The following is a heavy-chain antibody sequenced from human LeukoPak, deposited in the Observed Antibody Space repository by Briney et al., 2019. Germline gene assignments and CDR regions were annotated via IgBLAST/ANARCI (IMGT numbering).Heavy chain of an antibody. CDR2: IYYSGST. Sequence: PSETLSLTCTVSGGSISSSSYYWGWIRQPPGKGLEWIGCIYYSGSTYYNPSLKSRVTMSVDKSKNQFSLKLSSVTAADTAVYYCARVFRAQLVLHYFDYWGQGTLVTVSS. V-gene: IGHV4-39*07. D-gene: IGHD6-13*01. J-gene: IGHJ4*02. CDR1: GGSISSSSYY. CDR3: ARVFRAQLVLHYFDY.